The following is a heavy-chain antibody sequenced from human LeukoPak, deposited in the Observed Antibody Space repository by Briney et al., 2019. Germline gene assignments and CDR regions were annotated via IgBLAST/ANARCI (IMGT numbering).Heavy chain of an antibody. Sequence: GRSLRLSCAASGFTFNTYAMGWVRQAPGKGLEWVSSISASGGNTYYADSVKGRFTISRDISKNTLYLQMNSLRAEDTAVYYCAKRGYYYDSSDFHGFDYWGQGTLVTVSS. CDR2: ISASGGNT. D-gene: IGHD3-22*01. J-gene: IGHJ4*02. V-gene: IGHV3-23*01. CDR1: GFTFNTYA. CDR3: AKRGYYYDSSDFHGFDY.